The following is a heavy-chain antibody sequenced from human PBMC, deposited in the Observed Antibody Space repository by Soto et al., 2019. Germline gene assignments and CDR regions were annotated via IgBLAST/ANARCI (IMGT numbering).Heavy chain of an antibody. CDR1: GGSIKSGDYY. Sequence: PSETLALTCTVSGGSIKSGDYYWSWIRQPPGKGLEWIGYIYYSGSTYYNPSLKSRVTISVDTSKNQFSLKLSSVTAADTAVYYCARAGCSSTSCYYYYYGMDVWGQGTTVTVSS. CDR3: ARAGCSSTSCYYYYYGMDV. J-gene: IGHJ6*02. D-gene: IGHD2-2*01. CDR2: IYYSGST. V-gene: IGHV4-30-4*01.